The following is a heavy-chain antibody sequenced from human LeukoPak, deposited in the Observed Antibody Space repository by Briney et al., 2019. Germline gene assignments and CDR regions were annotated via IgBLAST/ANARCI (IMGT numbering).Heavy chain of an antibody. CDR3: ARRKPVASLDY. CDR1: GGSISSNNYY. V-gene: IGHV4-39*01. D-gene: IGHD6-19*01. J-gene: IGHJ4*02. Sequence: KSSETLSLTCTVSGGSISSNNYYWDWIRQPPGKGLEWIGSIYYSGSTYYNPSLKSRVTISVDMSQNQFSLRLSSVTASDTAVYYCARRKPVASLDYWGQGTLATVSS. CDR2: IYYSGST.